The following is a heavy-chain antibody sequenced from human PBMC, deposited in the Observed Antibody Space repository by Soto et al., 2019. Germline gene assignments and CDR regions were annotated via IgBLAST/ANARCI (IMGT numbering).Heavy chain of an antibody. CDR2: INPNSGGT. Sequence: GASVKVCCKASGYTFTGYYMHWVRQAPGQGLEWMGWINPNSGGTNYAQKFQGWVTMTRDTSISTAYMELSRLRSDDTAVYYCARDKRGYSGYDANYYYYGMDVWGQGTTVTVSS. CDR1: GYTFTGYY. D-gene: IGHD5-12*01. J-gene: IGHJ6*02. CDR3: ARDKRGYSGYDANYYYYGMDV. V-gene: IGHV1-2*04.